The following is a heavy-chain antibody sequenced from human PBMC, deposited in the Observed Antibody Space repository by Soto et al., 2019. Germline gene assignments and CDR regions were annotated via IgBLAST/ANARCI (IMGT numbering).Heavy chain of an antibody. CDR3: ARGLWGRMDSASTKGVSFDR. V-gene: IGHV4-59*01. D-gene: IGHD3-16*01. CDR1: GGTIFTYY. CDR2: VNNRGST. J-gene: IGHJ5*02. Sequence: QVHLQESGPGLVKSSETLSLTCTVSGGTIFTYYWSWIRQPPGKGLQWIGYVNNRGSTNYNPSLKSRVTMSLDSSKNQFSLRFNSVTAADTAAYYCARGLWGRMDSASTKGVSFDRWGQGILVTVSS.